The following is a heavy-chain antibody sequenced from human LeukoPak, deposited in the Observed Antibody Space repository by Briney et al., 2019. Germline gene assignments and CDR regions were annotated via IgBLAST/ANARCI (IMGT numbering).Heavy chain of an antibody. D-gene: IGHD3-22*01. CDR3: AKWGDYYDSSGYVWRRASDYFDY. Sequence: PGGSLRLSCAASGFTFSSYAMSWVRQAPGKGLEWVSAISGSGGSTYYADSVKGRFTISRDNSKNTLYLQMNSLRAEDTAVYYCAKWGDYYDSSGYVWRRASDYFDYWGQGTLVTVSS. J-gene: IGHJ4*02. CDR2: ISGSGGST. CDR1: GFTFSSYA. V-gene: IGHV3-23*01.